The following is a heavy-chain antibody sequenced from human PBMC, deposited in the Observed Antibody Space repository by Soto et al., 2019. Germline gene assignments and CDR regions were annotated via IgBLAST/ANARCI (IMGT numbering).Heavy chain of an antibody. V-gene: IGHV5-51*01. CDR2: VYPGDSDT. J-gene: IGHJ4*02. Sequence: GESLKISCEASGYRFTSYWIGWVRQKPGKGLEWMGIVYPGDSDTRYSPSFQGQVTISADKSISTAYLQWDSLKASDTAIYYCARHSGHTASAYSEFWGRGNLVTVSS. CDR3: ARHSGHTASAYSEF. CDR1: GYRFTSYW. D-gene: IGHD2-15*01.